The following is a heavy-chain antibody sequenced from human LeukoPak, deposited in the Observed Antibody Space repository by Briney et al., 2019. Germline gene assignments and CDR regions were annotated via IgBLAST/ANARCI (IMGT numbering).Heavy chain of an antibody. CDR2: IISIFGTA. CDR1: GGTFSSYA. D-gene: IGHD6-13*01. Sequence: EASVKVSCKASGGTFSSYAISWVRQAPGQGLEWMGGIISIFGTANYAQKFQGRVTITADESTSTAYMELSSLRSEDTAVYYCAREGAAAAYFQHWGQGTLVTVSS. V-gene: IGHV1-69*13. J-gene: IGHJ1*01. CDR3: AREGAAAAYFQH.